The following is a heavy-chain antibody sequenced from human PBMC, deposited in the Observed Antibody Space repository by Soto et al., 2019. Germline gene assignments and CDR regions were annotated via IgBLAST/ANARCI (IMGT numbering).Heavy chain of an antibody. CDR1: GFTFSAYG. Sequence: QENLVESGGGVVQPGRSLRLSCAAYGFTFSAYGMHWVRQAPGKGLEWVTVISYDGSSKYYADSVKGRFIVSRDNSKNTLYLQMNSLRPEDTAVYYCAKVTFSGDYYYSYGMDVWGQGTTVTVSS. CDR2: ISYDGSSK. V-gene: IGHV3-30*18. J-gene: IGHJ6*02. CDR3: AKVTFSGDYYYSYGMDV. D-gene: IGHD1-26*01.